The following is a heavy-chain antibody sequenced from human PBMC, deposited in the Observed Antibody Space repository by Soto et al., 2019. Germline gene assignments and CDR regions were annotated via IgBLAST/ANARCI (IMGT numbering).Heavy chain of an antibody. Sequence: ASVKVSCKASGYTFTSYDINWVRQATGQGLEWMGWMNPNSGNTGYAQKCQGRVTMTRNTSISTAYMELSSLRSEDTALYYCARVGPGGDAFDIWGQGTMVTVSS. D-gene: IGHD3-16*01. CDR3: ARVGPGGDAFDI. J-gene: IGHJ3*02. V-gene: IGHV1-8*02. CDR1: GYTFTSYD. CDR2: MNPNSGNT.